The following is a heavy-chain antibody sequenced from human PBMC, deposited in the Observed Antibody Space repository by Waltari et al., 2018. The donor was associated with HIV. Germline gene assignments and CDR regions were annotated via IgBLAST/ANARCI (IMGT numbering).Heavy chain of an antibody. D-gene: IGHD3-3*01. J-gene: IGHJ4*02. CDR2: ISGSDNST. V-gene: IGHV3-23*04. Sequence: EVQVVQSGGGLVQPGGSLRVSCVVYGFIFVPIVVTWVRQSARRGLEWVSSISGSDNSTHYGDSVKGRFTISRDYSKSVVFLQMDNLRGDDTAIYYCSIESRVAAGPLEWWGQGVLVTVAS. CDR3: SIESRVAAGPLEW. CDR1: GFIFVPIV.